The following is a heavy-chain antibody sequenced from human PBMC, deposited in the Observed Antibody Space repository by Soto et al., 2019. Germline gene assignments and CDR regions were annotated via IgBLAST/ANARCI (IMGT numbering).Heavy chain of an antibody. J-gene: IGHJ6*02. CDR3: ASRVDTAMILSLSIFSRTGRDYYGMDV. V-gene: IGHV4-39*01. Sequence: PSETLSHTCTFSGFSISSSSYCLGWIRQPPGKGLEWIGSIYYSGSTYYNPSLKSRVTISVDTSKNQFSLKLSSVTAADTAVYYCASRVDTAMILSLSIFSRTGRDYYGMDVWGQGTTVTVSS. D-gene: IGHD5-18*01. CDR1: GFSISSSSYC. CDR2: IYYSGST.